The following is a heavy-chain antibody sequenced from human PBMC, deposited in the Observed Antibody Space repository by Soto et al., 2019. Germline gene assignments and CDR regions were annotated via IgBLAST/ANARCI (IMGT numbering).Heavy chain of an antibody. D-gene: IGHD6-6*01. CDR1: GGSFSDYY. CDR3: ARTSRFDY. V-gene: IGHV4-34*01. Sequence: QVQLQQWGAGLLKPSETLSLTCAVYGGSFSDYYWSWIRQPPGKGLEWIGEINHSGSTNYNPSLKSRVTISVDTSKSQCSLKLSSVTAADTAVYYCARTSRFDYWGQGTLVTVSS. J-gene: IGHJ4*02. CDR2: INHSGST.